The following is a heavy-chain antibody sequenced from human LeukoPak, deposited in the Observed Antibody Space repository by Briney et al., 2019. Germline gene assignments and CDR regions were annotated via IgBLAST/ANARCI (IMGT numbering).Heavy chain of an antibody. CDR1: GFTFSDYY. CDR2: ISGIGGGGST. CDR3: VKLAGDLIIADTRRHDD. D-gene: IGHD7-27*01. V-gene: IGHV3-23*01. Sequence: PGGSLRLSCAASGFTFSDYYMDWVRQAPGKGLEWVSAISGIGGGGSTHYAASVKGRVTISRVNSDNILYLQMNSLRAEDTAVYYCVKLAGDLIIADTRRHDDWGQGTLVTVSS. J-gene: IGHJ4*02.